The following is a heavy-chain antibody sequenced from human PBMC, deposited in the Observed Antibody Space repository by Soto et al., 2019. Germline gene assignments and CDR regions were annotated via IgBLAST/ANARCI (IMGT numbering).Heavy chain of an antibody. D-gene: IGHD4-17*01. CDR3: AREGDYFPWFAP. Sequence: SSETLSLTCAVYGGSFSGYYWSWIRQPPGKGLEWIGEINHSGSTNYNPSLKSRVTISVDTSKNQFSLKLSSVTAADTAVYYCAREGDYFPWFAPGGQGPLVTVSS. CDR2: INHSGST. CDR1: GGSFSGYY. J-gene: IGHJ5*02. V-gene: IGHV4-34*01.